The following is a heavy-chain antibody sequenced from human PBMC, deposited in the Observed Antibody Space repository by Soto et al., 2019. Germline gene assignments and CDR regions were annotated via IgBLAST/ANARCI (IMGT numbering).Heavy chain of an antibody. CDR2: ISRDSTYI. J-gene: IGHJ6*02. Sequence: PGGSLRLSCAASGFSFSSYSMNWVRQAPGKGLEWVSSISRDSTYIYYGDSVKGRFTISRDNSKNTLYLQMNSLRPEDTAVYYCGKDPTYDSSGYYFYYGPDVWGQGTTVTVSS. D-gene: IGHD3-22*01. V-gene: IGHV3-21*01. CDR1: GFSFSSYS. CDR3: GKDPTYDSSGYYFYYGPDV.